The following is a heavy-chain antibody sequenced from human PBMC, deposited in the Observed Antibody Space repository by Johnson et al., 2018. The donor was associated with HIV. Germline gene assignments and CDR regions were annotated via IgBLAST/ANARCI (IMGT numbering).Heavy chain of an antibody. Sequence: VQLVESGGGLVQPGRSLRLSCAASGFTFDDYAMHWVRQPPGKGLEWVSSISGSAGSTYYADSVKGRFTISRDNSKKTLHLLMNSLRAEDTAISHCAKDILRIAAAGIYGAFDIWGQGTMVTVSS. CDR1: GFTFDDYA. CDR3: AKDILRIAAAGIYGAFDI. J-gene: IGHJ3*02. D-gene: IGHD6-13*01. V-gene: IGHV3-23*04. CDR2: ISGSAGST.